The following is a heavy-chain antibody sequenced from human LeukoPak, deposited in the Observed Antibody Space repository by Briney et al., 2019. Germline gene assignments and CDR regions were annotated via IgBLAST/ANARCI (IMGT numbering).Heavy chain of an antibody. D-gene: IGHD4-17*01. CDR1: GFTFSSYG. Sequence: GWSLRLSCAASGFTFSSYGMDWVRQAPGKGLEWVAFIRYDGSNKYYADSVKGRFTISRDNSKNTLYLQMNSLRAEDTAVYYCAKDAYMTTVTTGFDYWGQGTLVTVSS. J-gene: IGHJ4*02. CDR3: AKDAYMTTVTTGFDY. CDR2: IRYDGSNK. V-gene: IGHV3-30*02.